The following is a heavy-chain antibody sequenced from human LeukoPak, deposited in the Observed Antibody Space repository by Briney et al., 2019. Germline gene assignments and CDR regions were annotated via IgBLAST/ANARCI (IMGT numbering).Heavy chain of an antibody. Sequence: PSETLSLTCTVSGGSISSSSYYWGWIRQPPGKGLEWIGSIYYSGSTYYNPSLKSRVTISVDTSKNQFSLKLSYVTAADTAVYYCARHHDSRGYYSDYWGQGTLVTVSS. CDR2: IYYSGST. CDR3: ARHHDSRGYYSDY. D-gene: IGHD3-22*01. J-gene: IGHJ4*02. V-gene: IGHV4-39*01. CDR1: GGSISSSSYY.